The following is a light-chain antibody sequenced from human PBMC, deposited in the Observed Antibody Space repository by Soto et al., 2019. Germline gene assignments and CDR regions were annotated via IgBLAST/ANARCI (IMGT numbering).Light chain of an antibody. V-gene: IGKV3-15*01. Sequence: DIVMTQSPATLSMSPGERATLSCRASQTINNNLAWNQQKTGQAPRLLIYGASTRDTDIPDRFSGSGYGTEFNLTISSLQSEDFAIYYCQQYDKWPWKFGQGTKVEIK. CDR2: GAS. J-gene: IGKJ1*01. CDR1: QTINNN. CDR3: QQYDKWPWK.